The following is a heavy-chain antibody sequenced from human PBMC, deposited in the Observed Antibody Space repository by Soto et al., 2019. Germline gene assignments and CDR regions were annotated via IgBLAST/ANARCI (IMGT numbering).Heavy chain of an antibody. CDR1: GGTFSSYA. D-gene: IGHD3-10*01. CDR2: IIPIFGTA. J-gene: IGHJ6*02. V-gene: IGHV1-69*13. Sequence: ASVKVSCKASGGTFSSYAISWVRQAPGQGLEWMGGIIPIFGTANYAQKFQGRVTITADESTSTAYMELSSLRSEDTAVYYCARDSFSGSGSYYKRRSFPYYYYGMDVWGQGTTVTVSS. CDR3: ARDSFSGSGSYYKRRSFPYYYYGMDV.